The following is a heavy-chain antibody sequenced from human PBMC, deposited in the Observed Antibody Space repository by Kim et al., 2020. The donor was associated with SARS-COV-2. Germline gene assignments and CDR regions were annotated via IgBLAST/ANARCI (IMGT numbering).Heavy chain of an antibody. Sequence: ASVKVSCKASGYTFAAYGISWVRQARGQGLQWMGGIGAYNGMSDYGQTFHDRITMTTDISSSTAYLEVRSLRSDDTAIYFCARGGRGDHFYTGMDVWRQGTAVIVSS. CDR2: IGAYNGMS. D-gene: IGHD2-21*02. CDR3: ARGGRGDHFYTGMDV. V-gene: IGHV1-18*01. J-gene: IGHJ6*02. CDR1: GYTFAAYG.